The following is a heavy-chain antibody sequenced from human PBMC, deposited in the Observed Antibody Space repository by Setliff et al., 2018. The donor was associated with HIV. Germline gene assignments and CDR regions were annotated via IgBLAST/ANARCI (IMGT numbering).Heavy chain of an antibody. CDR2: IYPGDSDI. CDR3: VRHRSAVAGTRIGYCYYMDV. CDR1: GYTFTNYW. V-gene: IGHV5-51*01. D-gene: IGHD6-19*01. J-gene: IGHJ6*03. Sequence: GESLTISCEASGYTFTNYWIGWVRQMPGKDLEWMGIIYPGDSDIIYSPSFQGQVTISADKSITTAYLQWSSLKASDTVIYYCVRHRSAVAGTRIGYCYYMDVWGKGTTVTVSS.